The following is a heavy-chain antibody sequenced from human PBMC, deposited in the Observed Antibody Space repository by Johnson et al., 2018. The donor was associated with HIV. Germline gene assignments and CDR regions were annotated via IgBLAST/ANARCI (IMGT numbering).Heavy chain of an antibody. D-gene: IGHD4-23*01. CDR1: GFSFSNYA. CDR2: ISYDGSNK. V-gene: IGHV3-30*04. CDR3: ARDPGNGGRPFDAFDV. Sequence: QVTLVESGGGVVQPGRSLRLSCAAYGFSFSNYAMHWVRQAPGKGLEWVAVISYDGSNKYYADSVKGRFTISRDNSKNTVFLQMDSLRGEDTAVYYCARDPGNGGRPFDAFDVWGQGTMVTVSS. J-gene: IGHJ3*01.